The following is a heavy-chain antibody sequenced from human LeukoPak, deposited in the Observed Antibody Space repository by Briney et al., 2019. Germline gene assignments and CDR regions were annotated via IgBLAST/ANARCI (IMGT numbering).Heavy chain of an antibody. J-gene: IGHJ3*02. D-gene: IGHD3-9*01. CDR2: IYHSGST. V-gene: IGHV4-38-2*01. CDR3: ARPQTTYYDILTGHHDAFDI. CDR1: GYSISSGYY. Sequence: SEALSLTCAVWGYSISSGYYWGWIRQPPGKGLEWIGSIYHSGSTYYNPSLKSRVTISVDTSKNQFSLKLSSVTAADTAVYYCARPQTTYYDILTGHHDAFDIWGQGTMVTVSS.